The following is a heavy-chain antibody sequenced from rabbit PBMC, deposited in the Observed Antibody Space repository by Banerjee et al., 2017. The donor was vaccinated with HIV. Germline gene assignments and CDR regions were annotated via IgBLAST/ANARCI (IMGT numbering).Heavy chain of an antibody. CDR3: ARDLAGVIGWNFNL. J-gene: IGHJ4*01. CDR1: GFSFNSNYC. V-gene: IGHV1S45*01. CDR2: IYAGSSGST. D-gene: IGHD4-1*01. Sequence: ASGFSFNSNYCICWVRQAPGKGLEWIACIYAGSSGSTYYASWAKGRFTISKTSSTTVTLQMTSLTAADTATYFCARDLAGVIGWNFNLWGPGTLVTVS.